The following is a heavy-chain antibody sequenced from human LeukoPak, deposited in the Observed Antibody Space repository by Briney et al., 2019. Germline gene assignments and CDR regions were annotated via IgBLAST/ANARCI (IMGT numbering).Heavy chain of an antibody. CDR1: GFTVSSNY. D-gene: IGHD3-22*01. V-gene: IGHV3-66*01. J-gene: IGHJ4*02. CDR2: IYSDGST. CDR3: ATDYYDSSGYVDY. Sequence: GGSLRLSCAASGFTVSSNYMSWVRQAPGKGLEWVSVIYSDGSTYYADSVKGRFTISRDNSKNTLYLQMNSLRAEDTAVYYCATDYYDSSGYVDYWGQGTLVTVSS.